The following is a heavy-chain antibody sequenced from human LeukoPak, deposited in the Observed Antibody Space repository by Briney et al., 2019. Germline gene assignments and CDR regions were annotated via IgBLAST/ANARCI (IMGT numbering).Heavy chain of an antibody. CDR2: IYPGDSDT. D-gene: IGHD2-15*01. V-gene: IGHV5-51*01. J-gene: IGHJ5*02. CDR3: ARLRDCSGGSCYSWFDP. CDR1: GYSFTSYW. Sequence: GESLKISCKGSGYSFTSYWIGWVRQMPGKGLEWMGIIYPGDSDTRYSPSFQGQITISADKSISTAYLQWSGLKASDTAMYYCARLRDCSGGSCYSWFDPWGQGTLVTVSS.